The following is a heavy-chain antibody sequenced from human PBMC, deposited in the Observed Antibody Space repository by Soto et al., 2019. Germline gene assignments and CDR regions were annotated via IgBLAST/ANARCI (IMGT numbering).Heavy chain of an antibody. J-gene: IGHJ6*02. CDR2: IYYSGST. CDR3: ASSGIAARPYYYCGMDV. CDR1: GGSISSYY. V-gene: IGHV4-59*01. Sequence: TLSLTCTVSGGSISSYYWSWIRQPPGKGLEWIGYIYYSGSTNYNPSLKSRVTISVDTSKNQFSLKLSSVTAADTAVYYCASSGIAARPYYYCGMDVWGQGTTVTVSS. D-gene: IGHD6-6*01.